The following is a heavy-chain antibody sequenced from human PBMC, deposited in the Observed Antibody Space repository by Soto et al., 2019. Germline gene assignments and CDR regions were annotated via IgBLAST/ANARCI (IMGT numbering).Heavy chain of an antibody. CDR3: AKSADVWRGGMDV. D-gene: IGHD3-3*01. J-gene: IGHJ6*02. V-gene: IGHV3-23*01. Sequence: GGSLRLSCAASGFTFNSYAMTWVRQAPGKGLEWVSIISSSGDGTYYVDSVKGRFTISRDNSRNTLNLQMNSLRAEDTAVYYCAKSADVWRGGMDVWGQGAPVTVSS. CDR1: GFTFNSYA. CDR2: ISSSGDGT.